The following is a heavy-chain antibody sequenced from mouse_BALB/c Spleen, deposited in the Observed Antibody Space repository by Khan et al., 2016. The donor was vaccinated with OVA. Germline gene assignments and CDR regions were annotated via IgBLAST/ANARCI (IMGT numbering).Heavy chain of an antibody. V-gene: IGHV2-2*03. D-gene: IGHD2-4*01. CDR2: LWSGGST. Sequence: QMQLEESGPGLVQPSQSLSITCTVSGFSLNYYGVHWVRQSPGKGLEWLGVLWSGGSTDYNAPFISRLSISKDNSKSQVFFNMNSLQSNDTAIYYCARNNDYDEGLAYWGQGTLVTVSA. CDR3: ARNNDYDEGLAY. CDR1: GFSLNYYG. J-gene: IGHJ3*01.